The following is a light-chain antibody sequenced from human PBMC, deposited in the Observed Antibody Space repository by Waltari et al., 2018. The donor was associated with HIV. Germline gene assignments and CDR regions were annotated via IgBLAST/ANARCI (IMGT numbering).Light chain of an antibody. J-gene: IGKJ4*01. V-gene: IGKV2-28*01. CDR3: MQSLQPPLT. Sequence: IVMTQSPLSLSVTPGEPASISCTSSQSLNNYLAWYLKKPGQSPQLLVYLGSTRASGVPDRFSGSGSGTDFTLMITKVEADDVGVYYCMQSLQPPLTFGGGTKVEIK. CDR1: QSLNNY. CDR2: LGS.